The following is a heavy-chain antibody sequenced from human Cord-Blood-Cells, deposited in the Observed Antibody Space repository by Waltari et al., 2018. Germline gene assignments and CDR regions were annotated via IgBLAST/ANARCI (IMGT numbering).Heavy chain of an antibody. J-gene: IGHJ6*02. D-gene: IGHD1-26*01. Sequence: QVQLVQSGAEVKKPGASVKVSCTVSGYTLTDLSMPCVRQAPGKGLEWMGGFDPEDGETIYAQKFQGRVTMTEDTSTDTAYMELSSLRSEDTAVYYCATDRRGREDYYYYYGMDVWGQGTTVTVSS. CDR3: ATDRRGREDYYYYYGMDV. CDR1: GYTLTDLS. V-gene: IGHV1-24*01. CDR2: FDPEDGET.